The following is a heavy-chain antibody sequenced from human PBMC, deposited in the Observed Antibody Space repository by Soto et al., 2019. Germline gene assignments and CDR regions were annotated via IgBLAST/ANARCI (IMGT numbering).Heavy chain of an antibody. Sequence: ASVKVSCQASGYTFTSYGINWVRQAPGQGLEGMGWISAYNGNTNYAQKLQGRVTMATDTTTSTAYMEQRRMRSDDTAVYYCARDPNSGSRFFAYWGQGTLVTVYS. D-gene: IGHD1-26*01. CDR2: ISAYNGNT. CDR3: ARDPNSGSRFFAY. J-gene: IGHJ4*02. V-gene: IGHV1-18*01. CDR1: GYTFTSYG.